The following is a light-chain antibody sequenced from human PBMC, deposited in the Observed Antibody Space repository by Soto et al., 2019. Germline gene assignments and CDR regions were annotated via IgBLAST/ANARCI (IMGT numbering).Light chain of an antibody. CDR2: GAS. CDR1: QSVSNN. J-gene: IGKJ2*01. V-gene: IGKV3-15*01. Sequence: EIVMMQSPATLSVSPGERATLSCRASQSVSNNLAWYQQKPGQAPRLLIYGASTRATAIPARFSGSGSGTEFTLTISSLQSEDFAVYYCQQYNNWPPYTFGQGTKLEIK. CDR3: QQYNNWPPYT.